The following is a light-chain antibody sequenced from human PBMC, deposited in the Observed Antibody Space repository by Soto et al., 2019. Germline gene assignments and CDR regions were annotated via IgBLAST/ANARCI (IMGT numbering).Light chain of an antibody. CDR2: EVS. CDR3: CSYAGSHTWV. Sequence: QSALTQPRSVSGSPGQSVTISCTGISSDVDSYNRVSWYQQPPGTAPKLMIYEVSNRPSGVPDRSSGSKSGNTASLTISGLQAEDEADYYCCSYAGSHTWVFGTGTKLTVL. J-gene: IGLJ1*01. V-gene: IGLV2-18*02. CDR1: SSDVDSYNR.